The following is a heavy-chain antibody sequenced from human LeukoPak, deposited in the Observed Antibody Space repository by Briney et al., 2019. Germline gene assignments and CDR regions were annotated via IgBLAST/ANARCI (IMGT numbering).Heavy chain of an antibody. CDR1: GGSISSYY. Sequence: SETLSLTCTVSGGSISSYYWSWIRQPAGKGLEWIGRIYTSGSTNYNPSLKSRVTMSVDTSKNQFSLKLSSVTAADTAVYYCARGDIIVGATSLDYWGQGTLVTVS. V-gene: IGHV4-4*07. D-gene: IGHD1-26*01. CDR2: IYTSGST. J-gene: IGHJ4*02. CDR3: ARGDIIVGATSLDY.